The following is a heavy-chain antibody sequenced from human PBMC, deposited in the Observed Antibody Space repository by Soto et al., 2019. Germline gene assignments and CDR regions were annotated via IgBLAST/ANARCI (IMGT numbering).Heavy chain of an antibody. CDR2: ISYDGYFK. CDR3: VKDGFEDYGLDV. CDR1: GFSFSSFA. J-gene: IGHJ6*02. D-gene: IGHD3-3*01. Sequence: QVHLVESGGGVVQPGRSLRLSCAASGFSFSSFAMHWVRQTPGKGLEWVARISYDGYFKHYGDSVKGRFTISRDSSNSTVSLQMNSLRLEDTAIYYCVKDGFEDYGLDVWGQGTMVTVSS. V-gene: IGHV3-30*18.